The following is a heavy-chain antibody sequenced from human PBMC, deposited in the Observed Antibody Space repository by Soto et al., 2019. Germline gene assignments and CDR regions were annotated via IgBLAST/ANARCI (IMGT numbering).Heavy chain of an antibody. V-gene: IGHV4-30-4*02. CDR1: GGSISSFYYY. Sequence: SDTLSLTWTVCGGSISSFYYYWSWIRQPPGKGLEWIGYIYYSGSTYYNPSLRSRVTISVDTSKNQFSLKLSSVTAADTAVYYCARASPVVNDVWGQGTTVTVSS. CDR3: ARASPVVNDV. CDR2: IYYSGST. J-gene: IGHJ6*02.